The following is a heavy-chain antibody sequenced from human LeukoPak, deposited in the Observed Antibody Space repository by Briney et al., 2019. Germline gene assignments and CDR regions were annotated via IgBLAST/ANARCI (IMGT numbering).Heavy chain of an antibody. CDR1: GGSISSGGYY. D-gene: IGHD3-10*01. V-gene: IGHV4-31*03. Sequence: SQTLSLTCTVSGGSISSGGYYWSWIRQHPGKGLEWIGYIYYSGSTYYNPSLKSRVTISVDTSKNQFSLKLSSVTAADTAVYHCATTVRGVISWFDPWGQGTLVTVSS. CDR3: ATTVRGVISWFDP. CDR2: IYYSGST. J-gene: IGHJ5*02.